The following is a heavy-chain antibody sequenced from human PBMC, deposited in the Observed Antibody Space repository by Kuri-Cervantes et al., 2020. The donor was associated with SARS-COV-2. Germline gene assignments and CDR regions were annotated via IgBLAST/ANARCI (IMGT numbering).Heavy chain of an antibody. CDR3: ASPYYYGSGKYYPGFYYYNKDV. CDR2: IYYSGST. J-gene: IGHJ6*02. D-gene: IGHD3-10*01. V-gene: IGHV4-59*12. Sequence: SETLSLTCAVSGGSISSYYWSWIRQPPGKGLEWIGDIYYSGSTNYNPSLKSRVTIALETSKNQFSLNLSSVTAADTAVYYCASPYYYGSGKYYPGFYYYNKDVWGQGTTVTVSS. CDR1: GGSISSYY.